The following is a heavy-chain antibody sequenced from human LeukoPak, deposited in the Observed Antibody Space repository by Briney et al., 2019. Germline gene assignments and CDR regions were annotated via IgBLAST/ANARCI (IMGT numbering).Heavy chain of an antibody. CDR1: GFTFSSYA. V-gene: IGHV3-23*01. CDR3: AKADCSGGSCYGGVGFFDL. J-gene: IGHJ4*02. CDR2: ISGSGGST. Sequence: GGSLRLSCAASGFTFSSYAMTWVRQAPGKGLEWVSAISGSGGSTYYADSVKGRFTISRDNSKNTLYLQMNSLRAEDTAVYYCAKADCSGGSCYGGVGFFDLWGQGTLVTVSS. D-gene: IGHD2-15*01.